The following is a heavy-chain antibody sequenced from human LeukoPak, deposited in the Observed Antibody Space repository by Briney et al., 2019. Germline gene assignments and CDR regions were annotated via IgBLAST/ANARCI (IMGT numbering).Heavy chain of an antibody. D-gene: IGHD2-15*01. CDR3: ARVDGSCSGGSCPRGKWFDP. V-gene: IGHV4-30-4*07. CDR1: GGSISSGGYS. CDR2: IYYSGST. Sequence: PSETLSLTCAVSGGSISSGGYSWSWIRQPPGKGLEWIGYIYYSGSTYYNPSLKSRVTISVDTSKNQFSLKLSSVTAADTVVYYCARVDGSCSGGSCPRGKWFDPWGQRTLVTVSS. J-gene: IGHJ5*02.